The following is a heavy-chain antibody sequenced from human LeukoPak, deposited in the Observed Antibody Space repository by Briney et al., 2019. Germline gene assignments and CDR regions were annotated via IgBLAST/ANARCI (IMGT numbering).Heavy chain of an antibody. CDR3: ARDRCSSSSCYLTITQKGYFDL. J-gene: IGHJ2*01. V-gene: IGHV4-59*01. CDR1: GGSINNYY. D-gene: IGHD2-2*01. Sequence: SETLSLTCAVSGGSINNYYWSWIRQPPGKGLEWIGYIYYSGSTNYNPSLKSRVTISLDTSKNQFSLKLSSVTAADTAVYYCARDRCSSSSCYLTITQKGYFDLWVRGTVVTVSS. CDR2: IYYSGST.